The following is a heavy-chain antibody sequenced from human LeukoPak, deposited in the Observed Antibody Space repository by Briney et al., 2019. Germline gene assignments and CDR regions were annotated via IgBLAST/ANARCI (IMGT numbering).Heavy chain of an antibody. Sequence: GESLKISCKGSGYSFTCYWIGWVRQMPGKGLEWMGIIYPGGSDTRHSPSFQGQVTISADKSISTAYLQWSSLKASDTAMYYCARQKVTAFFDYWGQGTLVTVSS. D-gene: IGHD2-21*02. CDR2: IYPGGSDT. CDR3: ARQKVTAFFDY. CDR1: GYSFTCYW. J-gene: IGHJ4*02. V-gene: IGHV5-51*01.